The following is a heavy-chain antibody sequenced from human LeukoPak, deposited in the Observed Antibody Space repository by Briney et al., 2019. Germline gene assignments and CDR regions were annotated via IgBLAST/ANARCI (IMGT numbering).Heavy chain of an antibody. V-gene: IGHV3-30*18. Sequence: GGSLRLSCEVSGFTISNHGMHWVRQAPGKGLEWLAMISHDGNVEYYLDSVKGRLTISRDNSKNTLYLQMNSLTIEDTAIYYCAKDWGASGWYNWFDPWGQGTQVTVSS. CDR2: ISHDGNVE. D-gene: IGHD6-19*01. CDR1: GFTISNHG. CDR3: AKDWGASGWYNWFDP. J-gene: IGHJ5*02.